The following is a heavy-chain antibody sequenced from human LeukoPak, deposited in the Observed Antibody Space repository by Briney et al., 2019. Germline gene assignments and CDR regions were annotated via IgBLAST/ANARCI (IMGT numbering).Heavy chain of an antibody. CDR1: GGSISSYY. J-gene: IGHJ5*02. CDR3: ARSYCSGGGCYWFDP. CDR2: IYYSGST. V-gene: IGHV4-59*08. Sequence: SETLSLTCTVSGGSISSYYWSWIRQPPGKGLEWIGYIYYSGSTNYNPSLKSRVTISVDTSKNQFSLKLSSVTAADTAVYYCARSYCSGGGCYWFDPWGQGTLVIVSS. D-gene: IGHD2-15*01.